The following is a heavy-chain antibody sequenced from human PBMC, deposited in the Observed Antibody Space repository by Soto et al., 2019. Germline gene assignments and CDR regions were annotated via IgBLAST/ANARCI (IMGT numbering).Heavy chain of an antibody. CDR2: ISAYNGNT. CDR3: ARDIVNYDILTGYPYYYYYGMDV. Sequence: GASVKVSCKASGYTFTSYGISCVRQAPGQGLEWMGWISAYNGNTNYAQKFQGWVTMTRDTSISTAYMELSRLRSDDTAVYYCARDIVNYDILTGYPYYYYYGMDVWGQGTTVTVSS. J-gene: IGHJ6*02. CDR1: GYTFTSYG. V-gene: IGHV1-18*04. D-gene: IGHD3-9*01.